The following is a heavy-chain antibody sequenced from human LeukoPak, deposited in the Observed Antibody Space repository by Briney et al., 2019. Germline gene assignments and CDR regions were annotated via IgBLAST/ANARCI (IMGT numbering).Heavy chain of an antibody. J-gene: IGHJ5*02. CDR3: ARGGLSVAVAGTSFDP. CDR1: GGTFSSYA. V-gene: IGHV1-69*04. D-gene: IGHD6-19*01. Sequence: SVKVSCKASGGTFSSYAISWVRQAPGQGLEWMGRIIPILGIANYAQKFQGRVTITADESTSTAYVELSSLRSEDTAIYYCARGGLSVAVAGTSFDPWGQGTLVTVSS. CDR2: IIPILGIA.